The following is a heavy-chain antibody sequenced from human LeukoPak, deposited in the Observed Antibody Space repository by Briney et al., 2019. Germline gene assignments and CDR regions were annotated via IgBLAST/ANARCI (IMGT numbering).Heavy chain of an antibody. CDR1: GRSFSGYY. D-gene: IGHD2-2*01. J-gene: IGHJ5*02. CDR2: INHSGST. CDR3: ARAPLRTPFDP. V-gene: IGHV4-34*01. Sequence: PSETLSLTCAVYGRSFSGYYWSWIRQPPGKGLEWIGEINHSGSTNYNPSLKSRVTISVDTSKNQFSLKLSSVTAADTAVYYCARAPLRTPFDPWGQGTLVTVSS.